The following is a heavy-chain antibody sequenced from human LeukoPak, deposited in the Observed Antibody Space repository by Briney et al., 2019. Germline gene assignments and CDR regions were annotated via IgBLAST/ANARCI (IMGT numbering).Heavy chain of an antibody. Sequence: GGSLRLSCAASEFSFSNFAMAWVRQAPGKGLEWVSSMTGNGATSWYAGSVRGRFTISRDNSKSTLYLQMNNLRPDDTAVYYRAKMSGHPVMAYRIGSWGQGTLVIVSS. J-gene: IGHJ4*02. V-gene: IGHV3-23*01. CDR3: AKMSGHPVMAYRIGS. D-gene: IGHD1-14*01. CDR2: MTGNGATS. CDR1: EFSFSNFA.